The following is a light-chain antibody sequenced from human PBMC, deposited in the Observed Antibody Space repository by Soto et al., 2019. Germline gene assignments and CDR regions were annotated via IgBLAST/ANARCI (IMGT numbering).Light chain of an antibody. V-gene: IGKV3-15*01. Sequence: EIVMTQSPATLSVSPGERATLSCRASQSVSSNLAWYQQKPGQAPRLLIYGASTRATGIPARFRGSGSGTESTLTISSLQSEAFAVYYCQQYNNWPPWTFGQGTKVEVK. J-gene: IGKJ1*01. CDR2: GAS. CDR3: QQYNNWPPWT. CDR1: QSVSSN.